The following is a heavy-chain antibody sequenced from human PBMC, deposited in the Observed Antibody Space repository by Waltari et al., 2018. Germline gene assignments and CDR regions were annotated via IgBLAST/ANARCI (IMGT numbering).Heavy chain of an antibody. CDR2: TYYRSKWYS. J-gene: IGHJ4*02. CDR3: ARTTITVFGVVVGALDN. Sequence: QVQLQQSGPGLVKPSQTLSLTCAISGDSLSSNSAAWDWIRQSPSRGLEWLGRTYYRSKWYSHYAESVKSRMTINADTSKNEFSLQLTSVSPEDTGLYFCARTTITVFGVVVGALDNWGPGTLVTVSS. V-gene: IGHV6-1*01. D-gene: IGHD3-3*01. CDR1: GDSLSSNSAA.